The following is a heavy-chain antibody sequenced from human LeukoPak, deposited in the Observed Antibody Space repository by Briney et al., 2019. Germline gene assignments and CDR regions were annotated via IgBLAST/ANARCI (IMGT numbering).Heavy chain of an antibody. V-gene: IGHV1-69*05. CDR2: IIPIFGTA. CDR3: ARDSAVGSGYHSYYFDY. D-gene: IGHD5-12*01. CDR1: GGTFSSYA. J-gene: IGHJ4*02. Sequence: ASVKVSCKASGGTFSSYAISWVRQAPGQGLEWMGGIIPIFGTAKYAQKFQGRVTIPTDESTGTAYMELSSLRSEDTAVYYCARDSAVGSGYHSYYFDYWGQGTLVTVSS.